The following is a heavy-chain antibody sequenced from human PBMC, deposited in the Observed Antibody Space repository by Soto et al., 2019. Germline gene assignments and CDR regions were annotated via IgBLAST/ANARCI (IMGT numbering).Heavy chain of an antibody. CDR2: ITYDGFTQ. J-gene: IGHJ4*02. CDR3: GRGPFSSSYIDY. D-gene: IGHD6-6*01. V-gene: IGHV3-30*03. CDR1: GFTFSNDA. Sequence: GGSLRLSCAASGFTFSNDAMHWVRQAPGKGLEWVAVITYDGFTQNYADSVRGRFTVSRDNSKSTLSLQMNSLRPDDTAVYYCGRGPFSSSYIDYWGQGTLVTAPQ.